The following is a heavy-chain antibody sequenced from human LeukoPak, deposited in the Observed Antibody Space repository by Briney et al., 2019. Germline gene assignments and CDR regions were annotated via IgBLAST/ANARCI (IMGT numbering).Heavy chain of an antibody. D-gene: IGHD3-10*01. CDR1: GGSISNTLYY. Sequence: SETLSLTCTVSGGSISNTLYYWAWIRQPLGKGLESIGSIYYSRSTYYSPSLKSRVTISVDTSKNQFSLKLTSVTAADTAVYYCARRKGFGEGYFDSWGQGTLVTVSS. V-gene: IGHV4-39*01. J-gene: IGHJ4*02. CDR3: ARRKGFGEGYFDS. CDR2: IYYSRST.